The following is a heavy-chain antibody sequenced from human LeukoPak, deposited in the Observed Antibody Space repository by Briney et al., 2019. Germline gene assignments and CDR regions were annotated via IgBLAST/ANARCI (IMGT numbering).Heavy chain of an antibody. CDR3: AILEGIVVVVAGTGFDP. J-gene: IGHJ5*02. Sequence: GGSLRLSCAASGFTFSSYSMNWVRQAPGKGREWVSSISSSSSYIYYADSVKGRFTISRDNAKNSLYLQMNSLRAEDTAVYYCAILEGIVVVVAGTGFDPWGQGTLVTVSS. D-gene: IGHD2-15*01. CDR2: ISSSSSYI. V-gene: IGHV3-21*01. CDR1: GFTFSSYS.